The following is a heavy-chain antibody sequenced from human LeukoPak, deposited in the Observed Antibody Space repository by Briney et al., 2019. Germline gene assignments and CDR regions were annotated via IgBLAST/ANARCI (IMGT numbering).Heavy chain of an antibody. CDR3: ARYVRRGYSGYDTYFDY. CDR2: IYPGDSDT. J-gene: IGHJ4*02. CDR1: GYSFTSYW. V-gene: IGHV5-51*01. D-gene: IGHD5-12*01. Sequence: GESLKISCKGSGYSFTSYWIGWVRQMPGKGLEWMGIIYPGDSDTRYSPSFQGQVTISADKSISTAYLQWSSLKASDTAMYYCARYVRRGYSGYDTYFDYWGQGTLVTVPS.